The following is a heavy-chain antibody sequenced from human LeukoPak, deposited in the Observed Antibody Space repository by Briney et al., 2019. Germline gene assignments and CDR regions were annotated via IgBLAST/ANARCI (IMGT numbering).Heavy chain of an antibody. D-gene: IGHD3-3*01. J-gene: IGHJ6*02. CDR2: IIPIFGTA. CDR1: GGTFSSYA. CDR3: ARGGATYDFSLYGMDV. V-gene: IGHV1-69*05. Sequence: ASVKVSCKASGGTFSSYAISWVRQAPGQGLEWMGGIIPIFGTANYAQKFQGRVTMTRDTSTSTVYMELSSLRSEDTAVYYCARGGATYDFSLYGMDVWGQGTTVTVSS.